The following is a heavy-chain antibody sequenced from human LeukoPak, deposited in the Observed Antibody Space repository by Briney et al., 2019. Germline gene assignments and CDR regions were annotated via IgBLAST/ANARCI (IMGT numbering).Heavy chain of an antibody. Sequence: SETLSLTCSVSGGSINSHYWSWIRQPPGKRLEWIGYIFNTGDTNYNPSLASRVTMSVDTSRAQFFLRLSPVTAADTATYYCASRPADTTWYGVFDYWSQGTLVTVSS. CDR2: IFNTGDT. J-gene: IGHJ4*02. D-gene: IGHD3-10*01. CDR1: GGSINSHY. V-gene: IGHV4-59*11. CDR3: ASRPADTTWYGVFDY.